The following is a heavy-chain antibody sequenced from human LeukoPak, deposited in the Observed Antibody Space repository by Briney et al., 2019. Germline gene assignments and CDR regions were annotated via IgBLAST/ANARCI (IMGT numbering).Heavy chain of an antibody. D-gene: IGHD1-14*01. CDR2: ISGSGGNT. CDR3: AKETARPAGVFEY. Sequence: GGSLRLSCAASGFSFSHYAMSWVRQAPGKGLEWVSGISGSGGNTYYADSVKGRFTISRDNSKNTLYVQMNSLRAEDTAVYYCAKETARPAGVFEYWGQGTRVTVSS. J-gene: IGHJ4*02. CDR1: GFSFSHYA. V-gene: IGHV3-23*01.